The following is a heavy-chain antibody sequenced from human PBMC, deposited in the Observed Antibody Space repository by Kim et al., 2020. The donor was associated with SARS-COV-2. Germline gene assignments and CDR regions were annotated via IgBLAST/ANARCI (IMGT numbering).Heavy chain of an antibody. CDR2: ISSNGGST. CDR1: GFTFSSYA. V-gene: IGHV3-64D*06. D-gene: IGHD2-8*01. Sequence: GGSLRLSCSASGFTFSSYAMHWVRQAPGKGLEYVSAISSNGGSTYYADSVKGRFTISRDNSKNTLYLQMSSLRAEDTAVYYCVKELISTHFSSHFDYWGQGTLVTVSS. CDR3: VKELISTHFSSHFDY. J-gene: IGHJ4*02.